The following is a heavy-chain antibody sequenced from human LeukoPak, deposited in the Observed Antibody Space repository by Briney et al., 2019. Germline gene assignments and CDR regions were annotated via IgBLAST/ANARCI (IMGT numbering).Heavy chain of an antibody. CDR2: IYHSGST. CDR3: ARSYFDSNGYYSDY. J-gene: IGHJ4*02. Sequence: SETLSLTCTVSGGSISTYYWSWVRQPPGKGLEWIGSIYHSGSTYYNPSLKSRLTMSVDPSKNQFSLKLSSVTAADTAVYYCARSYFDSNGYYSDYWGQGTLVTVSS. D-gene: IGHD3-22*01. V-gene: IGHV4-59*04. CDR1: GGSISTYY.